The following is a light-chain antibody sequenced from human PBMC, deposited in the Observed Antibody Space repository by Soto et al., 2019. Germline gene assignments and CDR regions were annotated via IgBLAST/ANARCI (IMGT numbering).Light chain of an antibody. Sequence: QSVLTQPASVSASPGQSVTISCTGTSSDVGAYKYVSWYQQHPAKVPKLMIYDVSNRPSGVSDRFSGSKSGNTASLTISGLQAEDEADYYCYSYTTSSTYVFGTGTKLTVL. CDR1: SSDVGAYKY. J-gene: IGLJ1*01. V-gene: IGLV2-14*01. CDR3: YSYTTSSTYV. CDR2: DVS.